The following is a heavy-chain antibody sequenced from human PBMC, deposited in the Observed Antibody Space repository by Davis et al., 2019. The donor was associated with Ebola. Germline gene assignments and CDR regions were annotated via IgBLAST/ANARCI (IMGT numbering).Heavy chain of an antibody. CDR1: GYTFTSYY. CDR3: ANNSLNYDFWNGYPAFDI. D-gene: IGHD3-3*01. CDR2: IIPILGIA. V-gene: IGHV1-69*02. Sequence: ASVKVSCKASGYTFTSYYMHWVRQAPGQGLEWMGRIIPILGIANYAQKFQGRVTITADKSTSTAYMELSSLRSEDTAVYYCANNSLNYDFWNGYPAFDIWGQGTMVTVSS. J-gene: IGHJ3*02.